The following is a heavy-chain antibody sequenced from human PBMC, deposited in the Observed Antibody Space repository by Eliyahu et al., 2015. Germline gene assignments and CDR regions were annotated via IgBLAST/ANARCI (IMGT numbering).Heavy chain of an antibody. J-gene: IGHJ6*03. CDR3: ARTTRTYYYYYMDV. CDR2: ISSSSSYI. Sequence: EVQLVESGGGLVKPGGSLRLSCXASXFTFGSYSMNWVRQAPGKGLEWVSSISSSSSYIYYADSVKGRFTISRDNAKNSLYLQMNSLRAEDTAVYYCARTTRTYYYYYMDVWGKGTTVTVSS. D-gene: IGHD1-26*01. V-gene: IGHV3-21*01. CDR1: XFTFGSYS.